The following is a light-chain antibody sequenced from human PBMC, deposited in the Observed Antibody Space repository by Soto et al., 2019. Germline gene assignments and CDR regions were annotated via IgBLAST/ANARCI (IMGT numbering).Light chain of an antibody. Sequence: DIQMTQSPSSVSASVGDRVTINCRASQDISSWLAWYQQKPGKAPKLLIYAASNLQSGVPSRFSGSGSGTYFTLPISSLQPEDFATYFCQQGYSFAFTFGPGTKV. J-gene: IGKJ3*01. V-gene: IGKV1-12*01. CDR3: QQGYSFAFT. CDR2: AAS. CDR1: QDISSW.